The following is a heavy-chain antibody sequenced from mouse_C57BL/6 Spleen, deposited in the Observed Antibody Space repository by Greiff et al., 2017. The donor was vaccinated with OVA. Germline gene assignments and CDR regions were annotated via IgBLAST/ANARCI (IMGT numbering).Heavy chain of an antibody. CDR3: ARRPYHYGSSYGDYYAMDY. V-gene: IGHV1-55*01. CDR1: GYTFTSYW. Sequence: QVQLKQPGAELVKPGASVKMSCKASGYTFTSYWITWVKQRPGQGLEWIGDIYPGSGSTNYNEKFKSKATLTVDTSSSTAYMQRSSLTSEDSAVYYCARRPYHYGSSYGDYYAMDYWGQGTSVTVSS. CDR2: IYPGSGST. D-gene: IGHD1-1*01. J-gene: IGHJ4*01.